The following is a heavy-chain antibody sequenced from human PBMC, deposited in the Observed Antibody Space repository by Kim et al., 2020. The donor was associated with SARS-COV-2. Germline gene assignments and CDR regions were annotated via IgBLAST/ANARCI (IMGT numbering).Heavy chain of an antibody. V-gene: IGHV4-34*01. Sequence: SETLSLTCAVYGGSFSGYYWSWIRQPPGKGLEWIGEINHSGSTNYNPSLKSRVTISVDTSKNQFSLKLSSVTAADTAVYYCARGYPVTTFYYYYGMDAWGQGTTVTVSS. CDR1: GGSFSGYY. CDR2: INHSGST. J-gene: IGHJ6*02. D-gene: IGHD4-17*01. CDR3: ARGYPVTTFYYYYGMDA.